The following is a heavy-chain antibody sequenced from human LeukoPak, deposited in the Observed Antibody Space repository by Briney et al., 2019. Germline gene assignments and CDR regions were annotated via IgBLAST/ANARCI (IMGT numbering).Heavy chain of an antibody. D-gene: IGHD1-26*01. V-gene: IGHV3-48*01. CDR2: ISSSSSPI. J-gene: IGHJ4*02. CDR1: GFSFSSYS. Sequence: GPSLRLSCSASGFSFSSYSMNWARHPPGKGLEWVSYISSSSSPIYYADSLKGRFTISRDNAKNSVYLQMNSVRAEDTAVYCCARDGAWELRPGYFDYWGQGTLVTVSS. CDR3: ARDGAWELRPGYFDY.